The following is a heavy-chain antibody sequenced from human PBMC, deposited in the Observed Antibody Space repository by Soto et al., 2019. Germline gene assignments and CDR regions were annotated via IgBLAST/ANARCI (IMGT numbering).Heavy chain of an antibody. V-gene: IGHV3-30-3*01. Sequence: QVQLVESGGGVVQPGRSLRLSCAASGFTFSSYAMHWVRQAPGKGLEWVAVISYDGSNKYYADSVKGRFTISRDNSKNTLYLQMNSLRAEDTAVYYCARDRPGYSYGSRWGQGTLVTVSS. CDR1: GFTFSSYA. D-gene: IGHD5-18*01. J-gene: IGHJ4*02. CDR2: ISYDGSNK. CDR3: ARDRPGYSYGSR.